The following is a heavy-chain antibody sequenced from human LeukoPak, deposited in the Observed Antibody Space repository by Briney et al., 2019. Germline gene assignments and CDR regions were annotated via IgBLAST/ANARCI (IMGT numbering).Heavy chain of an antibody. Sequence: GGSLRLSCAVPGFTFRSYVMSWFRQAPGKGLEWVSSISGSGGSTYYADSVKGRFTISRDNSKKTLYLQMNSLRADDTAVYYCASWVPDRGFDYWGQGTLVTVSS. CDR1: GFTFRSYV. D-gene: IGHD3-10*01. CDR2: ISGSGGST. V-gene: IGHV3-23*01. J-gene: IGHJ4*02. CDR3: ASWVPDRGFDY.